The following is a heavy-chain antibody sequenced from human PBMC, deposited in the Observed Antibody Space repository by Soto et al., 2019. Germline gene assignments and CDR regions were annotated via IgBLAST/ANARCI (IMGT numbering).Heavy chain of an antibody. CDR3: ARDRTVTTPEIYYYYYGMDV. D-gene: IGHD4-17*01. CDR1: GGSISSGDYY. Sequence: QVQLQESGPGLVKPSQTLSLTCTVSGGSISSGDYYWSWIRQPPGKGLEWIGYIYYSGSTYYNPSLKSRVTISVDTSTNQSSLKLSSVTAADTAVYYCARDRTVTTPEIYYYYYGMDVWGQGTTVTVSS. V-gene: IGHV4-30-4*01. CDR2: IYYSGST. J-gene: IGHJ6*02.